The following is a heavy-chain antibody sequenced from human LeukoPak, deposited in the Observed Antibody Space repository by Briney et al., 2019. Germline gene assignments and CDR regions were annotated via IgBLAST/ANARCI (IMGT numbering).Heavy chain of an antibody. D-gene: IGHD6-13*01. V-gene: IGHV1-46*01. Sequence: ASVKVSRKASGYTFTSYYMHWVRQAPGQGLEWMGIINPSGGSTSYAQKFQGRVTMTRDTSTSTVYMELSSLRSEDTAVYYCAREGSSSWYRTRFDPWGQGTLVTVSS. CDR1: GYTFTSYY. CDR2: INPSGGST. CDR3: AREGSSSWYRTRFDP. J-gene: IGHJ5*02.